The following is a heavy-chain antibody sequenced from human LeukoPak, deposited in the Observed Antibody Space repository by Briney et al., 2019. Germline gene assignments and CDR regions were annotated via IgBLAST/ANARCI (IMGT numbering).Heavy chain of an antibody. CDR1: GDSISSNGYY. V-gene: IGHV4-39*01. J-gene: IGHJ6*02. CDR3: ARQPRIAAAGTRAGYYYGMDV. Sequence: SETLSLTCTVPGDSISSNGYYWGWIRQPPGKGLEWIGIIYYRGSISHTSYNPSLKSRVTISEDMSKNQFSLKLSSVTAADTAVYYCARQPRIAAAGTRAGYYYGMDVWGQGTTVTVSS. D-gene: IGHD6-13*01. CDR2: IYYRGSISHT.